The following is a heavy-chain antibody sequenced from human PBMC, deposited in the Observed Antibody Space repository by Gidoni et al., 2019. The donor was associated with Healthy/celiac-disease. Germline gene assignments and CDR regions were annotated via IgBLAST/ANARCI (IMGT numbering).Heavy chain of an antibody. CDR1: GGTFSSYA. J-gene: IGHJ6*02. Sequence: QVQLVQSGAEVKKPGSSVKVSCKASGGTFSSYAISWVRQAPGQGLEWMGRIIPILGIANYAQKFQGRVTITADKSTSTAYMELSSLRSEDTAVYYCARPWEAAGPFRHAGERGYYGMDVWGQGTTVTVSS. CDR3: ARPWEAAGPFRHAGERGYYGMDV. CDR2: IIPILGIA. D-gene: IGHD6-13*01. V-gene: IGHV1-69*09.